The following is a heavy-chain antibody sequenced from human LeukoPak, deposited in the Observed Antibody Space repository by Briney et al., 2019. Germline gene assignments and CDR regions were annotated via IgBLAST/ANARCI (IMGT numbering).Heavy chain of an antibody. D-gene: IGHD1-26*01. CDR2: IKQDGSEK. Sequence: PGGSLRLSCAVSGFTVSRNYMSWVRQAPGKGLEWVANIKQDGSEKYYVDSVKGRFTISRDNAKNSLFLQMNSLRAEDTAVYYCARINSGRHLGDAFDIWGQGTTVTVSS. CDR1: GFTVSRNY. V-gene: IGHV3-7*01. J-gene: IGHJ3*02. CDR3: ARINSGRHLGDAFDI.